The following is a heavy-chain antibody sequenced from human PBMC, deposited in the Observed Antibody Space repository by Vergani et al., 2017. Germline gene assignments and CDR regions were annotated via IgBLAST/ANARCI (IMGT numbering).Heavy chain of an antibody. CDR1: GFTFSSYW. D-gene: IGHD6-13*01. V-gene: IGHV3-7*01. CDR3: ARDSYSSSWSYYFDY. CDR2: IKQDGSEK. Sequence: EVQLLESGGNLVQPGGSLRLSCAASGFTFSSYWMSWVRQAPGKGLEWVANIKQDGSEKYYVDSVKGRFTISRDNAKNSLYLQMNSLRAEDTAVYYCARDSYSSSWSYYFDYWGQGTLVTVSS. J-gene: IGHJ4*02.